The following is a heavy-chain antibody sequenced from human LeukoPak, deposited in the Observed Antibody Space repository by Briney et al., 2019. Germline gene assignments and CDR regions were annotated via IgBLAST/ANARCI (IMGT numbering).Heavy chain of an antibody. Sequence: ASVKVSCKASGGTFSSYAISWVRQAPGQGLEWMGRISPIFGTANYAQKFQGRVTITTDESTSTAYMELSSLRSEDRAVYYCARAAVSGFHAITSTHDAFDIWGQGTMVTVSS. CDR1: GGTFSSYA. CDR3: ARAAVSGFHAITSTHDAFDI. CDR2: ISPIFGTA. J-gene: IGHJ3*02. D-gene: IGHD2-8*01. V-gene: IGHV1-69*05.